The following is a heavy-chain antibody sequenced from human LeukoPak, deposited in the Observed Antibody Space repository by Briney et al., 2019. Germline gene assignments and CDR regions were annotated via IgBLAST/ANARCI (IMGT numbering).Heavy chain of an antibody. Sequence: SETLSLTCTVSGGSISGGSYYWSWIRQPAGKGLEWIGRIYTSGSTNYNPSLKSRVTISVDTSKNQFSLKLSSVTAADTAVYYCAREVGYYDFWSGSYFDYWGQGPLVTVSS. V-gene: IGHV4-61*02. CDR1: GGSISGGSYY. CDR2: IYTSGST. CDR3: AREVGYYDFWSGSYFDY. J-gene: IGHJ4*02. D-gene: IGHD3-3*01.